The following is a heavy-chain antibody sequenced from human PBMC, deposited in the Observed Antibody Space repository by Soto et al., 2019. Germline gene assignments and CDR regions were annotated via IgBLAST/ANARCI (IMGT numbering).Heavy chain of an antibody. Sequence: SETRSLGCTGSGVSIGGYYWRWIRQPPGKGLEWIGYIYYSGSTNYNPSLKSRVNISVDTSKNQFSLKLSSVTAADTAVYYCERGGVANWFDPWGQGTLVTVS. CDR2: IYYSGST. D-gene: IGHD2-15*01. CDR3: ERGGVANWFDP. V-gene: IGHV4-59*01. J-gene: IGHJ5*02. CDR1: GVSIGGYY.